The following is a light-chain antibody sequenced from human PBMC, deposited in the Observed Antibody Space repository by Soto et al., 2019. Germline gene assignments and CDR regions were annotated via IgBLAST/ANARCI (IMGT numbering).Light chain of an antibody. Sequence: DIQMTQSPSTLSASLGDRVTITCRASQSASTFLAWYQQKPGQAPKLLIYDASTLQSGVPSRFSASGSGTECALTISGLQPDDVAVYYCQQYNRYAVTFGQGTKVDIK. V-gene: IGKV1-5*01. CDR1: QSASTF. CDR2: DAS. CDR3: QQYNRYAVT. J-gene: IGKJ1*01.